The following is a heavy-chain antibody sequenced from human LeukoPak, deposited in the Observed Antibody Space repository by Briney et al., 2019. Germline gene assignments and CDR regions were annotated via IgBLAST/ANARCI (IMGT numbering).Heavy chain of an antibody. CDR1: GGSISSYY. J-gene: IGHJ3*02. Sequence: SETLSLTCTVSGGSISSYYWSWIRQPAGKGLEWIGRIYTSGSTNYNPSLKSRVTMSVDTSKNQFSLKLSSVTAADTAVYYCARLFSHGSWYIHAGAFDIWGQGTMVTVSS. V-gene: IGHV4-4*07. CDR3: ARLFSHGSWYIHAGAFDI. CDR2: IYTSGST. D-gene: IGHD6-13*01.